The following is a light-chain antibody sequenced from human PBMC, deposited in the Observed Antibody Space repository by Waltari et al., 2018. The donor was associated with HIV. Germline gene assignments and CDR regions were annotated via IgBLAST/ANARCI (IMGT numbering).Light chain of an antibody. CDR2: DTD. V-gene: IGLV7-46*01. J-gene: IGLJ2*01. Sequence: QSVVTTAPLLIVSPCGTVPPPCGSSYGPVTIDHYPYCLPQKPGQAPRTLIFDTDVKYSWTPARFSASLRGGRAALTLSDVQPEDEADYFCFLSYNGVWVFGGGTKLSVL. CDR3: FLSYNGVWV. CDR1: YGPVTIDHY.